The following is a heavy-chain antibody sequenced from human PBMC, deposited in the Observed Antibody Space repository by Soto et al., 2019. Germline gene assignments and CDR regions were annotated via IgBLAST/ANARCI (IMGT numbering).Heavy chain of an antibody. J-gene: IGHJ4*02. CDR2: ISYDGSNK. CDR1: GFTFSSHG. CDR3: ASMAIVVAKPDY. V-gene: IGHV3-30*03. D-gene: IGHD3-22*01. Sequence: PGGSLRLSCAASGFTFSSHGMHWVRQAPGKGLEWVAVISYDGSNKYYADSVKGRFTISRDNSKNTLYLQMNSLRAEGTAVYYCASMAIVVAKPDYWGQGTLVTVS.